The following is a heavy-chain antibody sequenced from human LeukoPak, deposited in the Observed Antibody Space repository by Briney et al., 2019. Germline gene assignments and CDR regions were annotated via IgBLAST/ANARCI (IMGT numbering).Heavy chain of an antibody. Sequence: GGSLILSCAASGFTFSSYGMSWVRQAPGKGLEWVSAISGSGGSTYYADSVKGRFTISRDNSKNTLYLQMNSLRSDDTAVYYCARHQLRGYSYGSPDYWGQGTLVTVSS. J-gene: IGHJ4*02. D-gene: IGHD5-18*01. CDR3: ARHQLRGYSYGSPDY. CDR2: ISGSGGST. CDR1: GFTFSSYG. V-gene: IGHV3-23*01.